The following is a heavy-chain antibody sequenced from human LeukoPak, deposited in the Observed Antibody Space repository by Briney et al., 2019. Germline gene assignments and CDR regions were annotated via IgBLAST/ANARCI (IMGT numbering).Heavy chain of an antibody. V-gene: IGHV3-30-3*01. CDR1: GFTFSSYA. CDR2: ISYDGSNK. Sequence: GGSLRLSCAASGFTFSSYAMHWVRQAPGKGLEWVAVISYDGSNKYYADSVKGRFTISRDNSKNTLYLQMNSLRAEDTAVYYCARDLSKLVYCSGGSCYRDYYGMDVWGQGTTVTVSS. CDR3: ARDLSKLVYCSGGSCYRDYYGMDV. D-gene: IGHD2-15*01. J-gene: IGHJ6*02.